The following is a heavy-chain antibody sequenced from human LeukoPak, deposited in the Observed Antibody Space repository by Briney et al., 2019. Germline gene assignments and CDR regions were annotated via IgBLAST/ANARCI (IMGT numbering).Heavy chain of an antibody. CDR3: ARDKVTGASYFDY. J-gene: IGHJ4*02. Sequence: GGSLRLSCAASGFTFTNYWMSWVRQTPGEAPEWVANIKQDGSEMYYLDSVKGRSTISRDNAKNSLYLQMNSLRGDDTAIYYCARDKVTGASYFDYWGQGTLVTVSS. CDR2: IKQDGSEM. CDR1: GFTFTNYW. D-gene: IGHD7-27*01. V-gene: IGHV3-7*01.